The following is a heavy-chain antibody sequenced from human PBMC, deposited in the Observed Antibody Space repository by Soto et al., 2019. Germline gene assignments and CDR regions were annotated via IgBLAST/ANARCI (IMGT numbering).Heavy chain of an antibody. Sequence: QVQLQESGPGLVESSGTLSLTCEVSSGSISSGNWWSWVRQPPGKGLEWIGEIYYTGATNYNPSLKSRVTMTIDKSKDQFSLNLRSATAADTAVYYCARVFSSGSGWMYYFDFWGQGILLSVSS. CDR2: IYYTGAT. CDR3: ARVFSSGSGWMYYFDF. CDR1: SGSISSGNW. D-gene: IGHD6-25*01. J-gene: IGHJ4*02. V-gene: IGHV4-4*02.